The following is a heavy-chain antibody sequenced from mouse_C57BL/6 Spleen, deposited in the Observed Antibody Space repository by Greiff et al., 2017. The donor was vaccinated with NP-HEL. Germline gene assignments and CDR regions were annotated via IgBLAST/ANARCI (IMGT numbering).Heavy chain of an antibody. CDR3: ARSGADYDNFDY. D-gene: IGHD2-4*01. Sequence: QVQLQQSGPELVKPGASVKISCKASGYAFSSSWMNWVKQRPGKGLEWIGRIYPGDGDTNYNGKFKGKATLTADKSSSTAYMQLSSLTSEDSAVYFCARSGADYDNFDYWGQGTTLTVSS. J-gene: IGHJ2*01. CDR1: GYAFSSSW. V-gene: IGHV1-82*01. CDR2: IYPGDGDT.